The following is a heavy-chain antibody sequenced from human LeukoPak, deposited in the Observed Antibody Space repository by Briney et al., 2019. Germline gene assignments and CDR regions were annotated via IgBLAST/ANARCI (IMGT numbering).Heavy chain of an antibody. CDR1: GFTFSNYW. D-gene: IGHD6-19*01. Sequence: GGSLRLSCAASGFTFSNYWMHWVRQAPGKGPVWVSRIFTDGSSTTYADSVKGRFTTSRDNAKNTLFLQMNSLTAEDTAVYYCAFGSGWYFDYWGQGTLLTVSS. CDR2: IFTDGSST. J-gene: IGHJ4*02. CDR3: AFGSGWYFDY. V-gene: IGHV3-74*01.